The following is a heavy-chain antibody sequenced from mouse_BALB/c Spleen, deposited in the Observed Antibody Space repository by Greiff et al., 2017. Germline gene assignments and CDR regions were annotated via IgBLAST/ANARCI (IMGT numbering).Heavy chain of an antibody. CDR2: ISYDGSN. J-gene: IGHJ1*01. CDR3: ARVYGNPYWYFDV. V-gene: IGHV3-6*02. CDR1: GYSITSGYY. Sequence: EVKLVESGPGLVKPSQSLSLTCSVTGYSITSGYYWNWIRQFPGNKLEWMGYISYDGSNNYNPSLKNRISITRDTSKNQFFLKLNSVTTEDTATYYCARVYGNPYWYFDVWGAGTTVTVSS. D-gene: IGHD2-10*02.